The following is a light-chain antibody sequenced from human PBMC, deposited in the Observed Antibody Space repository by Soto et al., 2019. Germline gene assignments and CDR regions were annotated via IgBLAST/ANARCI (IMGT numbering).Light chain of an antibody. CDR1: RGISSY. J-gene: IGKJ5*01. Sequence: IQLTQSPSSLSASVGDRLTITCQASRGISSYLAWYQQKPGKXPKXXVYSASTLQSGVPSRFSGSGSGPDFTLTISSLQPEDSATYFCQQLNSYPQTFGQGTRLENK. V-gene: IGKV1-9*01. CDR3: QQLNSYPQT. CDR2: SAS.